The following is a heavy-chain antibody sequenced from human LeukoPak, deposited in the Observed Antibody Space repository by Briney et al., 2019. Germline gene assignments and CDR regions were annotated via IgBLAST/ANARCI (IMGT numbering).Heavy chain of an antibody. CDR3: ARVEDCSGGSCYGGFVDY. Sequence: ASVKVSCKASGYIFTGYYIHWVRQAPGRGLEWMGCINPNSGDTEFAQKFQGRVTMTGDTSISTTYMELIRLTSDDTAVYYCARVEDCSGGSCYGGFVDYWGQGTLVTVSS. J-gene: IGHJ4*02. CDR1: GYIFTGYY. D-gene: IGHD2-15*01. V-gene: IGHV1-2*02. CDR2: INPNSGDT.